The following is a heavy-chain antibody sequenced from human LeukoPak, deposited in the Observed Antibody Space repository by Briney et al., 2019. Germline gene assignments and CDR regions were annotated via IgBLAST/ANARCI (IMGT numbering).Heavy chain of an antibody. CDR1: GGSINNYY. D-gene: IGHD2-15*01. CDR2: IYTRGST. J-gene: IGHJ3*02. V-gene: IGHV4-4*07. CDR3: ARGRHCSADICSGGDASDI. Sequence: PSETLSLTCTVSGGSINNYYWSWIRQPAGKGLEWIGRIYTRGSTNYNPSLKSRVTMSVDTSKNQFSLKLSSVTAADTAVYYCARGRHCSADICSGGDASDIWGQGTMVSVSS.